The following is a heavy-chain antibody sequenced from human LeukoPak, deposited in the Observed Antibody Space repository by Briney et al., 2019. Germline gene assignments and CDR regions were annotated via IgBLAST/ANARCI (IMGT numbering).Heavy chain of an antibody. CDR1: GFTFRSYD. Sequence: GGSLRLSCAASGFTFRSYDMHWVRQAPGKGLQWVAVISYDGSNKYHTDSVKGRFTISRDNSKNTLYLQMNSLRAEDTAVYYCAGGWGGYWGQGTLVTVSS. J-gene: IGHJ4*02. D-gene: IGHD6-19*01. V-gene: IGHV3-30*03. CDR3: AGGWGGY. CDR2: ISYDGSNK.